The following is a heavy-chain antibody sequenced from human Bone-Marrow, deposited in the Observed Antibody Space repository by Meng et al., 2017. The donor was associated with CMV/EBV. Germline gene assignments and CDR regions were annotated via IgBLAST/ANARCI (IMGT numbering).Heavy chain of an antibody. Sequence: ASVKVSCKASGYTFTSYYMHWVRQAPGQGLEWMGIINPSGGSTSYAQKFQGRVTMTRDTSTSTVYMELSSLRSEDTAVYYCARKGYCSSTSCYYGMDVWGQGTTVTVSS. CDR3: ARKGYCSSTSCYYGMDV. D-gene: IGHD2-2*01. CDR2: INPSGGST. J-gene: IGHJ6*02. V-gene: IGHV1-46*01. CDR1: GYTFTSYY.